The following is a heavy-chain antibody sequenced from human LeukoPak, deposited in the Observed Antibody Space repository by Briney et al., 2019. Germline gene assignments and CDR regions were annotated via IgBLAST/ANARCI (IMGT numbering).Heavy chain of an antibody. CDR2: ISSDGSIT. J-gene: IGHJ4*02. Sequence: TGGSLRLSCAASGFTFSSYAMHWVRQAPGKGLVWVSRISSDGSITGYADSVKGRFTISRDNAKNTLYLQMNSLRAEDTAVYYCARHLNYYLDYWGQGTLVTVSS. CDR1: GFTFSSYA. V-gene: IGHV3-74*01. CDR3: ARHLNYYLDY. D-gene: IGHD3-10*01.